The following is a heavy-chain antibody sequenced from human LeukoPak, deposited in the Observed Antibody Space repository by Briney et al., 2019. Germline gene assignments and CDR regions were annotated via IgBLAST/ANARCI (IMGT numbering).Heavy chain of an antibody. J-gene: IGHJ4*02. V-gene: IGHV4-59*08. CDR3: ARLPSPTSGIIYEDY. CDR1: GGSISSYY. D-gene: IGHD3-16*01. Sequence: PSETLSLTCTVSGGSISSYYWSWIRQPPGKGLEWIGYIYYSGSTNYNPSLKSRVTISVDTSKNQFSLKLSSVTAADTAVYYCARLPSPTSGIIYEDYWGQGTLVTVSS. CDR2: IYYSGST.